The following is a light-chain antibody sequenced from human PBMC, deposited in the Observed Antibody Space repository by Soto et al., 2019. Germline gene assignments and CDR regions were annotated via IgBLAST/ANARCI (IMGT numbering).Light chain of an antibody. V-gene: IGLV2-14*02. J-gene: IGLJ2*01. CDR3: ATWDDTLSGPV. Sequence: QSALTQPASVSGSPGQSITISCTGSSSDIGSYNLVSWYQQHPGKAPKLMIYEGSKRPSGVSNRFSGSKPGNTASLAISGLRSEDEADYHCATWDDTLSGPVFGGGTQLTVL. CDR1: SSDIGSYNL. CDR2: EGS.